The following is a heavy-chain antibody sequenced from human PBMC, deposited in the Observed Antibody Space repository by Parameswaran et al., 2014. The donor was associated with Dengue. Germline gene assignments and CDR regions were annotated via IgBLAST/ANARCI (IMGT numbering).Heavy chain of an antibody. CDR1: AISSA. CDR3: ARDRAGVSPYWYFDL. CDR2: LLQWEH. Sequence: AISSARWIRQPQEGTGVDWVYLLQWEHQLQPSLKSRVTISVDTSKNQFSLKLSSVTAADTAVYYCARDRAGVSPYWYFDLWGRGTLVTVSS. D-gene: IGHD3-10*01. V-gene: IGHV4-59*01. J-gene: IGHJ2*01.